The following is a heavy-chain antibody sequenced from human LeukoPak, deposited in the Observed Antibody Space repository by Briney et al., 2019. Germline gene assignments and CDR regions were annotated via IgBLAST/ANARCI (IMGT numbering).Heavy chain of an antibody. J-gene: IGHJ4*02. CDR2: IDHSGST. V-gene: IGHV4-34*01. CDR1: GGSFSGYY. D-gene: IGHD3-10*01. Sequence: SETLSLTCAVYGGSFSGYYWSRIRQPPGKGLEWVWEIDHSGSTNYNPSLKSGITISVGTSKNQFSLNLRSVPAADTVGYYCARVGWGVRGPTRWGQGTLVTVSS. CDR3: ARVGWGVRGPTR.